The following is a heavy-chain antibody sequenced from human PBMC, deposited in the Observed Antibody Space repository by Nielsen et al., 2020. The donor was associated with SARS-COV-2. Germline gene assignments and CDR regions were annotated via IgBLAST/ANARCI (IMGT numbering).Heavy chain of an antibody. CDR1: GFTFSDYY. J-gene: IGHJ3*02. CDR3: ARDSGYSYGPGAFDI. Sequence: GESLKISCAASGFTFSDYYMSWIRQAPGKGLEWVSYISSGSSYTNYADSVKGRFTISRHNSKNTLYLQMNSLRAEDTAVYYCARDSGYSYGPGAFDIWGQGTMVTVSS. CDR2: ISSGSSYT. D-gene: IGHD5-18*01. V-gene: IGHV3-11*05.